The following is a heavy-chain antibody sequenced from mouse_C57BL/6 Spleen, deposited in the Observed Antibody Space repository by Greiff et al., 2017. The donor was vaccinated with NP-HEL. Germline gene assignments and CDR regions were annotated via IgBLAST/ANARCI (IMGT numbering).Heavy chain of an antibody. Sequence: QVQLQQSGPGLVQPSQSLSITCTVSGFSFTSYGVHWVRQSPGKGLEWLGVIWSGGSTNYNAAFISRLSISKDNSKSQVFIKMNSLQADDTAIYYCARNEGDGSYLCDLDYWGKGTSVTVSS. V-gene: IGHV2-2*01. D-gene: IGHD1-1*02. CDR2: IWSGGST. CDR1: GFSFTSYG. J-gene: IGHJ4*01. CDR3: ARNEGDGSYLCDLDY.